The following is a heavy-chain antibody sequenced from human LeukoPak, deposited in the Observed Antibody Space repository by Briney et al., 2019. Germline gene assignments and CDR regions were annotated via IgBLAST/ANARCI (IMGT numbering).Heavy chain of an antibody. CDR2: IIPILGIA. CDR1: GGTFSSYA. J-gene: IGHJ4*02. Sequence: ASVKVPCKASGGTFSSYAISWVRQAPGQGLEWMGRIIPILGIANYAQKFQGRVTITADKSTSTAYMELSSLRSEDTAVYYCATRVLRCGGDCYLRYWGQGALVTVSS. V-gene: IGHV1-69*04. CDR3: ATRVLRCGGDCYLRY. D-gene: IGHD2-21*02.